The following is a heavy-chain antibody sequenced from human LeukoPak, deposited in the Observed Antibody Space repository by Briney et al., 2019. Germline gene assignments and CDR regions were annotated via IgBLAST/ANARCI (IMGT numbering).Heavy chain of an antibody. V-gene: IGHV1-2*02. J-gene: IGHJ3*02. CDR2: INPNSGGT. D-gene: IGHD1-7*01. CDR1: GYTFTGYY. CDR3: ARDLELSAFDI. Sequence: ASVKVSCKASGYTFTGYYMHWVRQAPGQGLEWMGWINPNSGGTNYAQTFQGRVTMTRDTSISTAYMELSRLRSDDTAVYYCARDLELSAFDIWGQGTMVTVSS.